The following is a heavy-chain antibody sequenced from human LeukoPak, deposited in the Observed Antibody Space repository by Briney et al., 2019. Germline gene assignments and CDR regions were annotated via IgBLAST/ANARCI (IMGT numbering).Heavy chain of an antibody. Sequence: PGGSLRLSCTASGLTVSSNYMSWVRQAPGKGLEWVSEIYSDGTTYYAASVKGRFGISRDNSKNTVYLQMNSLRAEDTAVYYCARVEGGIVGATKAEYFQHWGQGTLVTVSS. V-gene: IGHV3-53*05. D-gene: IGHD1-26*01. CDR3: ARVEGGIVGATKAEYFQH. CDR1: GLTVSSNY. J-gene: IGHJ1*01. CDR2: IYSDGTT.